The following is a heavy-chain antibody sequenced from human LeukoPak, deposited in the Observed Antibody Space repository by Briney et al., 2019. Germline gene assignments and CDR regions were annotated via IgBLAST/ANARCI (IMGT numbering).Heavy chain of an antibody. Sequence: TPSETLSLTCTVSGGSISSYYWSWIRQPAGKGLEWIGYIYYSGSTNYNPSLKSRVTISVDTSKNQFSLKLSSVTAADTAVYCCARADSSGFDYWGPGTLVTVSS. D-gene: IGHD3-22*01. J-gene: IGHJ4*02. CDR2: IYYSGST. CDR1: GGSISSYY. V-gene: IGHV4-59*01. CDR3: ARADSSGFDY.